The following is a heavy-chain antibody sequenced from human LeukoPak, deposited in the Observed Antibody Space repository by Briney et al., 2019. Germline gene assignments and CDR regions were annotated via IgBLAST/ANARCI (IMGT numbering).Heavy chain of an antibody. Sequence: GGSLRLSCEVSGFTFTDYYMTWIRQAPGKTLEWISYISSFGVVISYADSVKGRFTVSRDNAKNSLSLQMNSLRAEDTAVYYCTKVRSGSSSWALRVFDYWGQGALVTVSS. V-gene: IGHV3-11*01. CDR2: ISSFGVVI. J-gene: IGHJ4*02. CDR1: GFTFTDYY. D-gene: IGHD6-13*01. CDR3: TKVRSGSSSWALRVFDY.